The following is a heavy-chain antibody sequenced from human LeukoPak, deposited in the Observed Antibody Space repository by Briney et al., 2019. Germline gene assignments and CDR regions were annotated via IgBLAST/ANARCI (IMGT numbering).Heavy chain of an antibody. CDR2: TYYSGRT. Sequence: SETLSLTCTIFGDSVSRSDSYWDWIRQPPGKGLEWIGTTYYSGRTYYSPSLKSRVTLSVDMSNNQFSLTLSSVTAADTALYFCARRRYYDSSGYLEWGQGTLVTVSS. CDR3: ARRRYYDSSGYLE. D-gene: IGHD3-22*01. J-gene: IGHJ1*01. V-gene: IGHV4-39*01. CDR1: GDSVSRSDSY.